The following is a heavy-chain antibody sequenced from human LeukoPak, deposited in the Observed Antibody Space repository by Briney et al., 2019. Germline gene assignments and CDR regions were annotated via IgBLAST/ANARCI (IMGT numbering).Heavy chain of an antibody. V-gene: IGHV4-59*08. D-gene: IGHD7-27*01. Sequence: SETLSLNCTVSGGSISSYYWSWIRQPPGKGLEWVGYLYYSGSTNYNTSLNSRVTISVDTSKNQCSLKRSSVTAADTAVYYCAKILGSGVWYGFDIWGQGTMVTVSS. CDR1: GGSISSYY. J-gene: IGHJ3*02. CDR2: LYYSGST. CDR3: AKILGSGVWYGFDI.